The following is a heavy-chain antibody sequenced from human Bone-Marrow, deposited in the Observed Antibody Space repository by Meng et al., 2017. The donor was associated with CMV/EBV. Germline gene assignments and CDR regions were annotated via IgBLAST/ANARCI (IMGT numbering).Heavy chain of an antibody. Sequence: GGSLRLSCAASGFTFSSYAMHWVRQAPGKGLEWVAVISYDGSNKYYADSVKGRFTISRGNSKNTLYLQMNSLRAEDTAVYYCARASGMDVWGQGTTVTVSS. CDR3: ARASGMDV. J-gene: IGHJ6*02. V-gene: IGHV3-30*04. CDR1: GFTFSSYA. CDR2: ISYDGSNK.